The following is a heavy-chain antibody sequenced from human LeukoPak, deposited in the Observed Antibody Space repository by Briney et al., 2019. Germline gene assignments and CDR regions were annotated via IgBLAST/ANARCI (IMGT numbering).Heavy chain of an antibody. J-gene: IGHJ4*02. CDR3: ARELNGYGYYFFDY. V-gene: IGHV3-21*01. Sequence: GGSLRLSCAASGFTFSGYVMTWVRQAPGKGLECVSSITFSSSHIYYADSVKGRFTISRDNAKNSLYLQMNGLGAEDTAVYYCARELNGYGYYFFDYWGPGTLVTVSS. CDR2: ITFSSSHI. D-gene: IGHD3-16*01. CDR1: GFTFSGYV.